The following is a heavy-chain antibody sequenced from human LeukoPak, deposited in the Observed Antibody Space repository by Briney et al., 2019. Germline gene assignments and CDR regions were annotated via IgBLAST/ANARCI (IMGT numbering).Heavy chain of an antibody. Sequence: GSLRLSCAASGFTFSSYWMHWVRQAPGKGLVWVSRINTDGSSTSYADSVKGRFTISRDNAKNTLYLQMNSLRAEDTAVYYCARGEGAARRPNYFDYWGQGTLVTVSS. CDR3: ARGEGAARRPNYFDY. V-gene: IGHV3-74*01. CDR1: GFTFSSYW. CDR2: INTDGSST. J-gene: IGHJ4*02. D-gene: IGHD6-6*01.